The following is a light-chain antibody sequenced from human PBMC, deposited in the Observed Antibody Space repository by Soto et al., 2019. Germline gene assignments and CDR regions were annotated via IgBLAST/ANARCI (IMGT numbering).Light chain of an antibody. CDR1: QYVGTM. Sequence: EIVLTQSPATLSSSPGETATLSFTASQYVGTMLAWYQHKPVHPPMPLIYGASTRATRIPAIFSGSASGTEFPLIISSLQSEDSAVYYCQQYNSWLWTFGQGTKVDIK. CDR2: GAS. CDR3: QQYNSWLWT. J-gene: IGKJ1*01. V-gene: IGKV3-15*01.